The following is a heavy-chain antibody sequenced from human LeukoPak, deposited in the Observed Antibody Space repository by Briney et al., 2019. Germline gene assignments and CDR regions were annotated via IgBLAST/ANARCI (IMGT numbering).Heavy chain of an antibody. V-gene: IGHV3-30*02. Sequence: GGSLRLSCAASGFTFSSYGMHWVRQAPGKGLEWVAFIRYDGSNKYYADSVKGRFTISRDNSKNTLYLQMNSLRAEDTAVYYCARDLLGEQWLVVSPDYWGQGTLVTVSS. CDR3: ARDLLGEQWLVVSPDY. J-gene: IGHJ4*02. CDR2: IRYDGSNK. CDR1: GFTFSSYG. D-gene: IGHD6-19*01.